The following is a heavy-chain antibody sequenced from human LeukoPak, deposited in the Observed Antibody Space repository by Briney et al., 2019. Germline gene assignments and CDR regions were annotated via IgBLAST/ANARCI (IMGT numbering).Heavy chain of an antibody. V-gene: IGHV3-23*01. CDR1: GFTFSTYA. D-gene: IGHD3-10*01. J-gene: IGHJ4*02. CDR3: ASLWFGELN. CDR2: ISGTGGRT. Sequence: GGSLRLSCAASGFTFSTYAMSWVRQAPGKGLEWVSVISGTGGRTYYADSVKGRFTISRDNSRNTLYVQMNSLRAEDTAVYYCASLWFGELNWGQGTLVTVSS.